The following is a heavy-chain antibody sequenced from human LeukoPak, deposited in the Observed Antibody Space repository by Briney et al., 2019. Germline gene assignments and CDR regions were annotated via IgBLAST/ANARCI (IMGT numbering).Heavy chain of an antibody. Sequence: SETLCLTRAVYGGSFSGYYWSWIRQPPGKGLEWIGVINHSGSTNYNPSLKSRVTISVDTSKNQSSLKLSSVTAADKAVYYCARGFWGLRNSFDYWGRGTL. J-gene: IGHJ4*02. D-gene: IGHD1-7*01. V-gene: IGHV4-34*01. CDR3: ARGFWGLRNSFDY. CDR1: GGSFSGYY. CDR2: INHSGST.